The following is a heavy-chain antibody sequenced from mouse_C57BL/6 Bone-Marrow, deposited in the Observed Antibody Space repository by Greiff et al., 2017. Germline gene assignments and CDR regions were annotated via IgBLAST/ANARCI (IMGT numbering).Heavy chain of an antibody. CDR3: AREARNYYGSSYGYFDV. V-gene: IGHV1-63*01. Sequence: QVQLQQSGAELVRPGTSVQMSCKASGYTFTNYWIGWAKQRPGHGLEWIGDIYPGGGYTNYNEKFKGKATLTADKSSSTAYMQFSSLTSEDSAIYYCAREARNYYGSSYGYFDVWGTGTTVTVSS. J-gene: IGHJ1*03. CDR2: IYPGGGYT. D-gene: IGHD1-1*01. CDR1: GYTFTNYW.